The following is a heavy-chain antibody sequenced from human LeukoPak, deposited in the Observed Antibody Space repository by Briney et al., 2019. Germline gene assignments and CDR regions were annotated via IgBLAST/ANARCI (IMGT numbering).Heavy chain of an antibody. CDR1: GVSIYSSTYY. V-gene: IGHV4-39*01. Sequence: PSETLSLTCTVSGVSIYSSTYYWAWIRQPPGKGLEFIGSIYYNENTYHSPSLKSRLTISVDTSTNHFSLRLTSVTAADTAIYYCARQLAAGNDAFDIWGQGTVVTVSS. J-gene: IGHJ3*02. CDR3: ARQLAAGNDAFDI. CDR2: IYYNENT. D-gene: IGHD2-15*01.